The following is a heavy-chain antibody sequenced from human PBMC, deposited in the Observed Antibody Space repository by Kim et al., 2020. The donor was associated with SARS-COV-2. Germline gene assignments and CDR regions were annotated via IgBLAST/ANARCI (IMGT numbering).Heavy chain of an antibody. CDR2: T. D-gene: IGHD1-26*01. J-gene: IGHJ4*02. V-gene: IGHV3-53*05. CDR3: ARVGATSDFDY. Sequence: TYYTASVRGRFTISRDSSKNTLYLQMNSLRPDDTAVYYCARVGATSDFDYWGQGTLVTVSS.